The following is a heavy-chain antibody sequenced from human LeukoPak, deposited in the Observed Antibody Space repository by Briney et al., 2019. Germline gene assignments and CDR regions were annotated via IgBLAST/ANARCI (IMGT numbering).Heavy chain of an antibody. V-gene: IGHV3-30-3*01. Sequence: PGGSLRLSCAASGFTFSSYAMHWVRQAPGKGLEWVAVISYDGSNKYYADSVKGRFTISRDNSKNTLYLQMNSLRAEDTAVYYCARTTTKYSSSDDAFDIWGQGTMVTVSS. J-gene: IGHJ3*02. CDR1: GFTFSSYA. CDR2: ISYDGSNK. D-gene: IGHD2-2*01. CDR3: ARTTTKYSSSDDAFDI.